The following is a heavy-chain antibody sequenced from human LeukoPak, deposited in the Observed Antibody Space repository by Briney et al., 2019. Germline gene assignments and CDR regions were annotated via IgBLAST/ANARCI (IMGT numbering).Heavy chain of an antibody. J-gene: IGHJ3*02. Sequence: GESLKISCKGSGYSFTSYWIGWVRQMPGKGLEWMGIIYPGDSDTRYSPSFQGQVTISADKSISTAYLQWSSLKASDTAIYYCARRRYYGDYEEVVAFDIWGQGTMVTVSS. CDR3: ARRRYYGDYEEVVAFDI. CDR2: IYPGDSDT. CDR1: GYSFTSYW. D-gene: IGHD4-17*01. V-gene: IGHV5-51*01.